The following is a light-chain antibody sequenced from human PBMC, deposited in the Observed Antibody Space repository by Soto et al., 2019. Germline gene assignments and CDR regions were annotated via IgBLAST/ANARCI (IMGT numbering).Light chain of an antibody. J-gene: IGLJ1*01. Sequence: QSVLAQPASVSGSPGQSITISCTGTSSDVGGYNYVSWFKQHPGKAPKLIIFDVSNRPSGVSNRLSGSKSGNTASLTISGLQAEDGADYYCSSYTYAGGTPYVCGPGTKVTVL. CDR3: SSYTYAGGTPYV. CDR2: DVS. CDR1: SSDVGGYNY. V-gene: IGLV2-14*03.